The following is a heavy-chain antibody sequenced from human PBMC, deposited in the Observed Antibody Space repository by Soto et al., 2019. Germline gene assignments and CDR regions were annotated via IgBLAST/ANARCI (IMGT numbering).Heavy chain of an antibody. CDR3: AKDRERIATRSIDY. J-gene: IGHJ4*02. D-gene: IGHD6-6*01. Sequence: GGSLRLSCAASGFTFSSYAMSWVRQAPGKGLEWVSGTSGSGVSTYYADSVKGRFTISRDNSKSTLYLQMNSLRAEDTAVYYCAKDRERIATRSIDYWGQGTLVTVSS. CDR1: GFTFSSYA. CDR2: TSGSGVST. V-gene: IGHV3-23*01.